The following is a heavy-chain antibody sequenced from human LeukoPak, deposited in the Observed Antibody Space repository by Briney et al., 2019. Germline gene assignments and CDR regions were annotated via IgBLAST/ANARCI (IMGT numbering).Heavy chain of an antibody. V-gene: IGHV3-33*01. Sequence: PGGSLRLSCAASGFTFSSYGMHWVRQAPGKGLEWAAVIWYDGSNKYYADSVKGRFTISRDNSKNTLYLQMNSLRAEDTAVYYCARDTFYDSSGYYYTFDYWGQGTLVTVSS. J-gene: IGHJ4*02. CDR2: IWYDGSNK. CDR3: ARDTFYDSSGYYYTFDY. D-gene: IGHD3-22*01. CDR1: GFTFSSYG.